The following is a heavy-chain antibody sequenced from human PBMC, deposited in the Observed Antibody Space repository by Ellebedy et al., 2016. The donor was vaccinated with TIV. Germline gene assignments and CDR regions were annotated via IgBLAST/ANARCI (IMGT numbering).Heavy chain of an antibody. CDR1: GFSFNNYG. V-gene: IGHV3-33*06. J-gene: IGHJ4*02. Sequence: GESLKISCAASGFSFNNYGIHWIRQAPGKGLEWVAVIWSDGFYKFYADSVKGRFTISSDNSKNTVFLQMNSLRVEDSGLYYCAKDGRLKAGTTPFDNWGQGTLVTVSS. CDR2: IWSDGFYK. CDR3: AKDGRLKAGTTPFDN. D-gene: IGHD1-7*01.